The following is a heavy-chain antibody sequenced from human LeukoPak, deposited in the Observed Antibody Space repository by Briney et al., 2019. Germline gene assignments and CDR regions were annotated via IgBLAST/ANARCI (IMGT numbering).Heavy chain of an antibody. V-gene: IGHV1-46*01. CDR3: AREVGAGYSSGWHDY. CDR2: ISPSGGST. CDR1: GYTFTSNY. J-gene: IGHJ4*02. Sequence: ASVKVSCKAFGYTFTSNYMHWVRQAPGQGPEWMGVISPSGGSTTYAQKFQGRVTLTRDMSTSTDYLELSSLRSEDTAVYYCAREVGAGYSSGWHDYWGQGTLVTVSS. D-gene: IGHD6-19*01.